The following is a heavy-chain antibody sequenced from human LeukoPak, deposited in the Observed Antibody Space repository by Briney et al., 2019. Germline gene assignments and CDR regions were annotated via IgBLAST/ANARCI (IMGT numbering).Heavy chain of an antibody. CDR2: IYHTGRT. CDR1: GYSISNGYY. Sequence: KPSGTLSLTCAVSGYSISNGYYWGWIRQPPGKGLEWIASIYHTGRTSYNPSLKSRVTISVDTSKNQFSLKLTSVTATDTAVYFCARDWPNDYGSPFDYWGQGSLVTVSS. V-gene: IGHV4-38-2*02. CDR3: ARDWPNDYGSPFDY. J-gene: IGHJ4*02. D-gene: IGHD4-17*01.